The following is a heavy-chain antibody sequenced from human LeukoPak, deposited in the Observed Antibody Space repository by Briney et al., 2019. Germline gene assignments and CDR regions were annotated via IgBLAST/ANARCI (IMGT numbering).Heavy chain of an antibody. CDR1: GGSVSSGSYY. CDR2: IYYSGST. D-gene: IGHD6-6*01. Sequence: SETLSLTCTVSGGSVSSGSYYWSWIRRPPGKGLEWIGYIYYSGSTNYNPSLKSRVTISVDTSKNQFSLKLSSVTAADTAVYYCARGLEYSSSYGMDVWGQGTTVTVSS. V-gene: IGHV4-61*01. J-gene: IGHJ6*02. CDR3: ARGLEYSSSYGMDV.